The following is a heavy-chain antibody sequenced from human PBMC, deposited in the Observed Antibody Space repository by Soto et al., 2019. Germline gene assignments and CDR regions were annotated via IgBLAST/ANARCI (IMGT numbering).Heavy chain of an antibody. CDR3: ARGVHGSHDY. V-gene: IGHV3-33*01. CDR1: GFTFSSYG. J-gene: IGHJ4*02. Sequence: QVQLVESGGGVVQPGRSLRLSCAASGFTFSSYGMHWVRQAPGKGLEWVAVIWYDGSNKYYADSVKGRFTISRDNSKNTLYLQMNSMRAEDTAVYYCARGVHGSHDYWGQGTLVTVSS. D-gene: IGHD1-26*01. CDR2: IWYDGSNK.